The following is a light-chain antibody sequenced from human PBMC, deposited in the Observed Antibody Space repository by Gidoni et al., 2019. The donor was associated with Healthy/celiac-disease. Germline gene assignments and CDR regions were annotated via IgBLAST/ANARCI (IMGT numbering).Light chain of an antibody. J-gene: IGLJ2*01. V-gene: IGLV3-9*01. CDR2: RDS. CDR1: NIGSKN. CDR3: QVWDSSSVV. Sequence: SYARTQPLSVSVALGQTARITCGGNNIGSKNVHWYQQKPGQAPVLVIYRDSNRPSGIPERFSGSNSGNTATLTISRAQAGDEADYYCQVWDSSSVVFGGGTKLTVL.